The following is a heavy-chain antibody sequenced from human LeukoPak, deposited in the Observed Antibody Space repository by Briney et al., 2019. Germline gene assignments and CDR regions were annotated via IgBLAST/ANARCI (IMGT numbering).Heavy chain of an antibody. V-gene: IGHV1-69*06. Sequence: SVKVSCKASGGTFSSYAISWVRQAPGQGLEWMGGIIPIFGTANYAQKFQGRVTITADKSTSTAYMELSSLRSEDTAVYYCARNGYGGSADFDYWGQGTLVTVPS. CDR1: GGTFSSYA. J-gene: IGHJ4*02. CDR3: ARNGYGGSADFDY. D-gene: IGHD4-23*01. CDR2: IIPIFGTA.